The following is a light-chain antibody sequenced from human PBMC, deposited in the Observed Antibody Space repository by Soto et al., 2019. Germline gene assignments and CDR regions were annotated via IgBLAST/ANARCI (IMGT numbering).Light chain of an antibody. CDR1: QSVSSNY. V-gene: IGKV3-20*01. CDR3: QHYGSSTLT. Sequence: EIVLTQSPGTLSLSPGERATLSCRASQSVSSNYLAWYQQKHGQAPRLLIYGASSRATGIPDRFSGSGSGTDLTLTISRLEPEDFAMYHCQHYGSSTLTFGGVTKVENK. J-gene: IGKJ4*01. CDR2: GAS.